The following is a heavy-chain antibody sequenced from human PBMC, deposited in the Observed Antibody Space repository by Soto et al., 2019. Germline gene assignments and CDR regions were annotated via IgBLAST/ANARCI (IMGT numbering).Heavy chain of an antibody. CDR2: ISGSGDST. Sequence: EVQLLESGGGLVQPGGSLRLSCTASGFTFSKYAMSWVRQAPGKGLEWVSTISGSGDSTNYADSVKGQFAISRDNSNNMLYVQMDSLRVEGTAVYYCAKENRRGYCSGGICYGYFDYWGQGTLVTVSS. CDR1: GFTFSKYA. J-gene: IGHJ4*02. CDR3: AKENRRGYCSGGICYGYFDY. V-gene: IGHV3-23*01. D-gene: IGHD2-15*01.